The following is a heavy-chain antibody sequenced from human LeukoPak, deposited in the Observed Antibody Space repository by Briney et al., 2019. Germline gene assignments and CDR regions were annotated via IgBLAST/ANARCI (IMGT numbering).Heavy chain of an antibody. CDR2: INPNSGGT. J-gene: IGHJ5*02. CDR1: GYTFTGYY. D-gene: IGHD2-21*02. CDR3: AREGPKRGDPWGDPRPFDP. Sequence: ASVKVSCKASGYTFTGYYMHWVLQAPGQGLEWMGRINPNSGGTNYAQKFQGRVTMTRDTSISTAYMELSSLRSDDTAVYYCAREGPKRGDPWGDPRPFDPWGQGTLVTVSS. V-gene: IGHV1-2*06.